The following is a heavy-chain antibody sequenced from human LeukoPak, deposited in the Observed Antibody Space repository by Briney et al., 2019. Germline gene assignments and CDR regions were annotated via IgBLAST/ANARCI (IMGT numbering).Heavy chain of an antibody. D-gene: IGHD6-13*01. Sequence: GGSLRLSCAASGFTASNNYMSWVRQAPGKGLEWVSVIYSGGSTYYADSVKGRFTISRDNSKNTLYLQMNSLRAEDTAVYYCAREPGSSWYLDDYWGQGTLVTVSS. CDR3: AREPGSSWYLDDY. CDR1: GFTASNNY. V-gene: IGHV3-53*01. J-gene: IGHJ4*02. CDR2: IYSGGST.